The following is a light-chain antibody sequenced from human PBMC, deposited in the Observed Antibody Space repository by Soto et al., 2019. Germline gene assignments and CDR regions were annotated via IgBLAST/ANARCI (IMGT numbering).Light chain of an antibody. Sequence: SYELSQPPSVSVAPGQTATITCGGNHIRTKGVHWYQQKPVHAPGVFVYGGGDRPSGIPERFSCSNXANTATLTISRVEAGDEADYFCQVXDSISDQYVFGPGTKVTVL. CDR2: GGG. CDR3: QVXDSISDQYV. V-gene: IGLV3-21*02. J-gene: IGLJ1*01. CDR1: HIRTKG.